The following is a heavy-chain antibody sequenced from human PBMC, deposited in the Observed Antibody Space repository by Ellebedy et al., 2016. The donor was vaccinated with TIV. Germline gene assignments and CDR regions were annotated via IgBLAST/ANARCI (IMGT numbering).Heavy chain of an antibody. D-gene: IGHD6-13*01. CDR2: AYYRSTWIY. J-gene: IGHJ6*02. CDR3: ARRSSRNVMDV. Sequence: MPSDTLSLTCAISGDSVSNNGVTWNWIRQSPSSGLEWLGRAYYRSTWIYNYAVSVKGRITINPDTSNNQLALHLNSVTPEDTAVYYCARRSSRNVMDVWGQGTTVTVSS. V-gene: IGHV6-1*01. CDR1: GDSVSNNGVT.